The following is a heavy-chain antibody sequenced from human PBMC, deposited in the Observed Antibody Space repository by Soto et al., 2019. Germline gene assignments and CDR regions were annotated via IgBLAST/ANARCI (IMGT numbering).Heavy chain of an antibody. CDR1: GYIFHNYC. CDR3: ERQRYFDY. Sequence: VECLTISCQSSGYIFHNYCIVWVRQMPGKGLEWLGIIYPGDSNIRYNPSFQCQVTISADKSLSTTYLHWSSLKASDTDMYYCERQRYFDYWGQGTMVTVSS. V-gene: IGHV5-51*01. J-gene: IGHJ4*02. CDR2: IYPGDSNI.